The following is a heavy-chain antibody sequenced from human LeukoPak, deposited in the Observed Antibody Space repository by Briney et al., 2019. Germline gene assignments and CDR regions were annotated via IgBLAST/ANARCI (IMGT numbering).Heavy chain of an antibody. CDR1: GGTFSSYA. CDR3: ATDSNYANYYYYYMDV. Sequence: SVKVSCKASGGTFSSYAISWVRQAPGQGLEWMGGIIPIFGTANYAQKFQGRVTITTDESTSTAYMELSSLRSEDTAVYYCATDSNYANYYYYYMDVWGKGTTVTVSS. CDR2: IIPIFGTA. D-gene: IGHD4-11*01. V-gene: IGHV1-69*05. J-gene: IGHJ6*03.